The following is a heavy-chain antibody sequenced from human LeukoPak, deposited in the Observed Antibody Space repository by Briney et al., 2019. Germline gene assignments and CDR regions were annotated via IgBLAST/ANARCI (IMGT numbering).Heavy chain of an antibody. J-gene: IGHJ4*02. Sequence: ASVKASCKASGYTFTSYFIHWVRQAPGQGLERMGIINPSGGSTNYAQKFQGRVTMTRDTSTSTVYMELSSLRSEDTAVYYCATAKFGGNSYFDYWGQGTLVTVSS. CDR1: GYTFTSYF. V-gene: IGHV1-46*01. D-gene: IGHD4-23*01. CDR2: INPSGGST. CDR3: ATAKFGGNSYFDY.